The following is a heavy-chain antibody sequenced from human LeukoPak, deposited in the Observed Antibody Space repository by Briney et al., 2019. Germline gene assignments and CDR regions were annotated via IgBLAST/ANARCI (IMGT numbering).Heavy chain of an antibody. CDR3: ASVVYYDDKDPWFDR. V-gene: IGHV4-4*02. J-gene: IGHJ5*02. Sequence: PSETLSLTCAVSVVSIRSSYWWSWLRPPPGKGREWIKKIFHTGSTNNNPSLKRRATISVDMSKSQFSLKLTSVTAADTAVYSCASVVYYDDKDPWFDRWGQGTLVTAS. D-gene: IGHD3-22*01. CDR2: IFHTGST. CDR1: VVSIRSSYW.